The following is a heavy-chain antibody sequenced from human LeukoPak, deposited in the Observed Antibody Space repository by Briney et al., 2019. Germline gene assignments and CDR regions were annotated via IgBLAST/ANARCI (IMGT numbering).Heavy chain of an antibody. Sequence: PGGSLRLSCAASGFTFSSYGMHWVRQAPGKGLEWVAVISYDVGNKYYADSVKGRFTISRDNSKNTLYLQMNSLRAEDTAVYYCAKDAHPYQKLRLGVASDYWGQGTLVTVSS. CDR3: AKDAHPYQKLRLGVASDY. CDR2: ISYDVGNK. D-gene: IGHD3-16*01. J-gene: IGHJ4*02. CDR1: GFTFSSYG. V-gene: IGHV3-30*18.